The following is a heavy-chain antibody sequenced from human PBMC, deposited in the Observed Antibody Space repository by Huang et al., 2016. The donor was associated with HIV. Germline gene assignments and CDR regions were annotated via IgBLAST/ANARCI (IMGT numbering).Heavy chain of an antibody. CDR1: GFTFSSYA. V-gene: IGHV3-23*01. Sequence: EVLLLESGGGLVQPGGSLRLSCVASGFTFSSYAMSWVCQAPGKGVEWVSGITDGINNRYYAHSVKGRFAVSRDDSTNTLYLQMNSLRAEDTAVYYCAKDADTSGYDVLGPFGSWGQGTLVTVSS. CDR2: ITDGINNR. CDR3: AKDADTSGYDVLGPFGS. D-gene: IGHD3-3*01. J-gene: IGHJ4*02.